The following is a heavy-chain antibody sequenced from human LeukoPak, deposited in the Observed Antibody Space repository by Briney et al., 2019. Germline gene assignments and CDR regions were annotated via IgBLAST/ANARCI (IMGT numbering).Heavy chain of an antibody. CDR2: ISGSGGST. D-gene: IGHD4-17*01. Sequence: GGTLRLSCAASGFTFSSYDMSWVRQAPGKGLEWVSGISGSGGSTYYADSVKGRFTISRDNSKNTLYLQMNSLRAEDTAVYYCAKSAGDYGRSFYFDYWGQGTLVTVSS. J-gene: IGHJ4*02. V-gene: IGHV3-23*01. CDR3: AKSAGDYGRSFYFDY. CDR1: GFTFSSYD.